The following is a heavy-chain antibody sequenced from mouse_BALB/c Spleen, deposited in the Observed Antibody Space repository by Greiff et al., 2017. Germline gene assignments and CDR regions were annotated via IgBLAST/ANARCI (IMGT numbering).Heavy chain of an antibody. Sequence: EVKLMESGGGLVQPGGSRKLSCAASGFTFSSFGMHWVRQAPEKGLEWVAYISSGSSTIYYADTVKGRFTISRDNPKNTLFLQMTSLRSEDTAMYYCARVYYGSSYWYFDVWGAGTTVTVSS. CDR3: ARVYYGSSYWYFDV. CDR1: GFTFSSFG. V-gene: IGHV5-17*02. CDR2: ISSGSSTI. J-gene: IGHJ1*01. D-gene: IGHD1-1*01.